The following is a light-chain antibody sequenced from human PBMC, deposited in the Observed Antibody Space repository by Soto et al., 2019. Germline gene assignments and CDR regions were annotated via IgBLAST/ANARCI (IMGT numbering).Light chain of an antibody. CDR1: QGLVLSDGNTY. Sequence: DVVMTQSPLSLPVPLGQPASISCRSSQGLVLSDGNTYLSWFHQRPGQSPRRLIYTISDRASGVPDRFSGSGSGTDFTLKISRVEAEDVGVYYCMQALQTPYTFGQGTKLEIK. CDR2: TIS. J-gene: IGKJ2*01. V-gene: IGKV2-30*01. CDR3: MQALQTPYT.